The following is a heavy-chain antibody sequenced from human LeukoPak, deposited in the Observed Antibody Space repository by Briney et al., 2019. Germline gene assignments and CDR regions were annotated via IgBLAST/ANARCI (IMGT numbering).Heavy chain of an antibody. CDR3: ARGVPKTSYYYYYMDV. V-gene: IGHV3-7*01. CDR2: IKQDGSEK. Sequence: GGSLRLSCEASEFTFTTYWMSWVRQAPGKGLEWVANIKQDGSEKYYVDSVKGRFTISRDNSKNTLYLQMNSLRAEDTAVYYCARGVPKTSYYYYYMDVWGKGTTVTVSS. J-gene: IGHJ6*03. CDR1: EFTFTTYW. D-gene: IGHD4-11*01.